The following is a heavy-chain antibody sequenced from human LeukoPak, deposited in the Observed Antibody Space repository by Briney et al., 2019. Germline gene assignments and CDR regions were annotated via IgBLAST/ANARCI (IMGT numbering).Heavy chain of an antibody. CDR2: ISSSSYI. D-gene: IGHD5-12*01. V-gene: IGHV3-21*01. CDR3: ASCVATDAFDI. Sequence: GGSLRLSCAASGFTFSTYTMNWVRQAPGKGLEWVSSISSSSYIYYADSVKGRFTISRDNAKNSLYLQMNSLRAEDTAVYYCASCVATDAFDIWGQGTMVTVSS. J-gene: IGHJ3*02. CDR1: GFTFSTYT.